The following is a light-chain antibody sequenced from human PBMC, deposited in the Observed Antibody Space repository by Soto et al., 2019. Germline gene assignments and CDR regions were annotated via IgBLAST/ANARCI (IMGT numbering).Light chain of an antibody. CDR1: QNVLSN. J-gene: IGKJ5*01. CDR3: KPSNNWQIA. V-gene: IGKV3-15*01. CDR2: GES. Sequence: IVTTKYPATLSVSGGERGTLSCMAIQNVLSNLAWYQQKPGQANRLIIYGESTRATGLQDRFSGSGSGTQFTLTIRSMQSEDFAVYYCKPSNNWQIAFGPGKRLEIK.